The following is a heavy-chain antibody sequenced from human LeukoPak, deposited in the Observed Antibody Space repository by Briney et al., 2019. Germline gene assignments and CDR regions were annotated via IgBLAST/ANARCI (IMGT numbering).Heavy chain of an antibody. CDR1: RGSISGYY. D-gene: IGHD5-24*01. CDR2: IHITQTT. J-gene: IGHJ5*02. Sequence: SETLSLTCTVSRGSISGYYWSWIRQPAGKGLEWIGRIHITQTTNYNPSLESRVTMSVDSSKNQFSLRLRSVTAADTAVYYCTRDRRDGYNYVDLWGQGTLVTVSS. V-gene: IGHV4-4*07. CDR3: TRDRRDGYNYVDL.